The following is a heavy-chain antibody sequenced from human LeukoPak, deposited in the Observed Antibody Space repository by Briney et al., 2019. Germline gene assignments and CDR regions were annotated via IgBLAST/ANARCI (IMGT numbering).Heavy chain of an antibody. Sequence: GGSLRLSCAASGFTFSSYGMHWVRQAPGKGLEWVAVISYDGSNKYYADSVKGRFTISRDNSKNTLYLQMNSLRAEDTAVYYCAKDPVTIAAAWYVWDYYYYMDVWGKGTTVTVSS. D-gene: IGHD6-13*01. CDR2: ISYDGSNK. CDR1: GFTFSSYG. V-gene: IGHV3-30*18. CDR3: AKDPVTIAAAWYVWDYYYYMDV. J-gene: IGHJ6*03.